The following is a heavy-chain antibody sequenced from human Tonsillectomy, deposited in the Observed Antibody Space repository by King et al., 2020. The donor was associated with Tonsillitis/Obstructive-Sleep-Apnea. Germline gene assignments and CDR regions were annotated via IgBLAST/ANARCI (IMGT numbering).Heavy chain of an antibody. D-gene: IGHD1-1*01. Sequence: VQLVESGAEVKKPGSSVKVSCTASGGTFSSYAISWVRQAPGQGLEWMGGIIPIFGTANYAQKFQGRVTITADESTSTAYMELSSLRSEDTAVYYCARARSGTTYYYYYYMDVWGKGTTVTVSS. V-gene: IGHV1-69*01. CDR3: ARARSGTTYYYYYYMDV. CDR1: GGTFSSYA. CDR2: IIPIFGTA. J-gene: IGHJ6*03.